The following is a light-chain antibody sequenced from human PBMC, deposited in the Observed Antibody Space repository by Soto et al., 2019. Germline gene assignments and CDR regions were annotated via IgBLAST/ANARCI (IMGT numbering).Light chain of an antibody. V-gene: IGKV1-5*03. CDR2: QAS. CDR1: QSIINW. CDR3: QQYLNFPIT. J-gene: IGKJ5*01. Sequence: DIQMTQSPSTLSASVGDRVTITCRASQSIINWLAWYQQKPGKAPRFLIHQASVLETGVPSRFSGSGSETEFALTINGLQPDDFGVYYCQQYLNFPITFCQGTRLDIK.